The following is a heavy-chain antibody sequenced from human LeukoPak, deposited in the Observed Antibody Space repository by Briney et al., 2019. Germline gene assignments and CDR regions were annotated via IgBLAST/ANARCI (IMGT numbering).Heavy chain of an antibody. CDR2: MNPNSGNT. CDR1: GYTFTSYD. J-gene: IGHJ4*02. V-gene: IGHV1-8*01. CDR3: ARGLYDFWSGYYTGVDY. Sequence: ASVKVSCKASGYTFTSYDINWVRQATGQGLEWMGWMNPNSGNTGYAQKFQGRVTMTRNTSISTAYMELSSPRSEDTAVYYCARGLYDFWSGYYTGVDYWGQGTLVTVSS. D-gene: IGHD3-3*01.